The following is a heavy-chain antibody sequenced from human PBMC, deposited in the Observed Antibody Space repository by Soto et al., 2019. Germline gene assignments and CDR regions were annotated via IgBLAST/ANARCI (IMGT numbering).Heavy chain of an antibody. J-gene: IGHJ2*01. V-gene: IGHV4-34*01. CDR3: ARGRGYCSGGSCFRHWYFDL. D-gene: IGHD2-15*01. Sequence: QVQLQQWGAGLLKPSETLSLTCAVYGGSFSGYYWSWIRQPPGKGLEWIGEINHSGSTNYNPSLKGRVTISVDTSKNQFSLKLSSVTAADTAVYYCARGRGYCSGGSCFRHWYFDLWGRGTLVTVSS. CDR1: GGSFSGYY. CDR2: INHSGST.